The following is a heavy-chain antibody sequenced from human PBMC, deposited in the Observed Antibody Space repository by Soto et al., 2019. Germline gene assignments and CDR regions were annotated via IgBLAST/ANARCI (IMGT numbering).Heavy chain of an antibody. V-gene: IGHV1-69*01. CDR2: IIPIFGIK. CDR3: AKEAGDH. Sequence: QMQLVQSGAEVKERGSSVKISCKTSGGTFNTYALTWVRQAPGQGLEWIGGIIPIFGIKNVAQRFQGRVTINADESLTTAYMEMTSLRSDDTAVYYCAKEAGDHWGQGTLVTVS. D-gene: IGHD3-10*01. J-gene: IGHJ4*02. CDR1: GGTFNTYA.